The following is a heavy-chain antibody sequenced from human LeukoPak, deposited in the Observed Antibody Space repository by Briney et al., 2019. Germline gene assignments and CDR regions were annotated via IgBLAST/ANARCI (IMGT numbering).Heavy chain of an antibody. J-gene: IGHJ4*02. V-gene: IGHV1-69*13. Sequence: AAVKVSCKASGGTFSSYAISWVRQAPGQGLEWMGGIIPIFGTANYAQKFQGRVTITADESTSTAYMELSSLRSEDTAAYYCARASASPTTVTYSFDYWGQGTLVTVSS. CDR2: IIPIFGTA. CDR3: ARASASPTTVTYSFDY. CDR1: GGTFSSYA. D-gene: IGHD4-17*01.